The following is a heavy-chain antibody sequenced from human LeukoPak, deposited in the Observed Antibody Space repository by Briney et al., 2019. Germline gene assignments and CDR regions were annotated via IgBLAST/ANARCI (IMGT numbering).Heavy chain of an antibody. CDR3: ARDGDAVSAAIAGAFDL. D-gene: IGHD2-2*01. J-gene: IGHJ3*01. V-gene: IGHV4-61*09. Sequence: SQTLSLTCTVSGGSISSGTYYWNWLRQPAGKGPEWIGHVYSTGNTKYNPSLKSRVTISADTSKNQISLRLRSVTAADTAMFYCARDGDAVSAAIAGAFDLWGRGTMVTVSS. CDR1: GGSISSGTYY. CDR2: VYSTGNT.